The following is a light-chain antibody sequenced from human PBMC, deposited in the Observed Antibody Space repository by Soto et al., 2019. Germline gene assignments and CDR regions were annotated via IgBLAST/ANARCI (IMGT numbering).Light chain of an antibody. V-gene: IGKV1-33*01. CDR2: DAS. CDR3: QQYDNLPS. CDR1: QDMSNY. J-gene: IGKJ4*01. Sequence: DIPLTQSPSSLSASVGDRVTITCQASQDMSNYLNWYQQKPGKAPKLLIYDASNLETGVPSRFSGSGSGTDFTFTISRLQPEDIATYYCQQYDNLPSFGGGTKVEIK.